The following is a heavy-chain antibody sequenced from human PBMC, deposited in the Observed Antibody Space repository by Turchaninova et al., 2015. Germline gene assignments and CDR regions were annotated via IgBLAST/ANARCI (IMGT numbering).Heavy chain of an antibody. Sequence: QITLKETGPTLVKPTQTLTLTCTFSGFSLTTRPVGVGWIRQPPGQTLEWLGIISWDDDKRSNPSLKSMLSLIKDSSKSLVVLMMTNMDPLDTGTYFCAHRRGGFNWDDGNFDYWGQGTLVTVSS. V-gene: IGHV2-5*02. CDR2: ISWDDDK. CDR3: AHRRGGFNWDDGNFDY. J-gene: IGHJ4*02. CDR1: GFSLTTRPVG. D-gene: IGHD1-20*01.